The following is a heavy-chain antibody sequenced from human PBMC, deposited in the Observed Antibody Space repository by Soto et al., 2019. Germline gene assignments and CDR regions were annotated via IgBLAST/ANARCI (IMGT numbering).Heavy chain of an antibody. J-gene: IGHJ3*02. CDR3: AFSYGSGGAGAFDI. V-gene: IGHV1-69*02. D-gene: IGHD3-10*01. CDR2: IIPILGIA. Sequence: SVKVSCKASGGTFSSYTISWVRQAPGQGLEWMGRIIPILGIANYAQKFQGRVTITADKSTSTAYMELSSLRSEDTAVYYCAFSYGSGGAGAFDIWGQGTMVTVS. CDR1: GGTFSSYT.